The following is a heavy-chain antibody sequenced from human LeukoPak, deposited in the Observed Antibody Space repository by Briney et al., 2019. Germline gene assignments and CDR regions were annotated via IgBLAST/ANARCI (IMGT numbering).Heavy chain of an antibody. V-gene: IGHV4-59*08. CDR3: ARHINYYDSSGFYHWYFDL. CDR2: IFHSGGT. CDR1: GDSISNYY. J-gene: IGHJ2*01. Sequence: SETLSLTCSVSGDSISNYYWSWIRQPPGKGLEWIGYIFHSGGTNYNPSLKSRVTISVDTSKNQFSLKLSSVTAADTAVYYCARHINYYDSSGFYHWYFDLWGRGTLVTVSS. D-gene: IGHD3-22*01.